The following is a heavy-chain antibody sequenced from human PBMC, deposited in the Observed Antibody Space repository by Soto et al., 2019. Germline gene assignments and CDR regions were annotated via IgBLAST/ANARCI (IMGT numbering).Heavy chain of an antibody. D-gene: IGHD3-3*01. V-gene: IGHV4-30-2*01. CDR3: ASSYYDFWSGYLGPLFYY. J-gene: IGHJ4*02. CDR1: GGSISSGGYS. Sequence: SETLSLTCAVSGGSISSGGYSWSWIRQPPGKGLEWIGYIYHSGSTYYNPSLKSRVTISVDRSKNQFSLKLSSVTAADTAVYYCASSYYDFWSGYLGPLFYYWGQGTLVTVSS. CDR2: IYHSGST.